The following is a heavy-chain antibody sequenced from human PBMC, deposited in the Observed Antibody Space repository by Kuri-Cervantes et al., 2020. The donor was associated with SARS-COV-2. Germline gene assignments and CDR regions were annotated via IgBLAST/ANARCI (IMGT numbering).Heavy chain of an antibody. D-gene: IGHD3/OR15-3a*01. Sequence: GGSLRLSCAASGFTFSDYYMSWIRQAPGKGLEWVSYISSSSSYTNYADSVKGRFTISRDNAKNSLYLQMNSLRAEDTAVYYCARDGDWNYYYYGMDVWGQGTTVTVSS. V-gene: IGHV3-11*06. CDR3: ARDGDWNYYYYGMDV. J-gene: IGHJ6*02. CDR2: ISSSSSYT. CDR1: GFTFSDYY.